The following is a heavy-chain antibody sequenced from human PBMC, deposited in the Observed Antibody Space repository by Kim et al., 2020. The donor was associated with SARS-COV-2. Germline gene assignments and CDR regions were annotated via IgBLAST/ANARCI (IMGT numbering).Heavy chain of an antibody. V-gene: IGHV3-73*01. CDR2: IRSKVNNYAT. J-gene: IGHJ6*02. CDR1: GFTFSGAG. Sequence: GGSLRLFCVASGFTFSGAGMHWVRQASGKGLEWVGRIRSKVNNYATAYPASVKGRFTISRDDSKNMAYLQISGVKTEDTAVYYCTREGDYYGMDVWGQGTTVTVSS. CDR3: TREGDYYGMDV.